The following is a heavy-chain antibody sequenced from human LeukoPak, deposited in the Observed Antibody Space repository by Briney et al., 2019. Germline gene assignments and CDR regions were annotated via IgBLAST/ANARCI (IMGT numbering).Heavy chain of an antibody. CDR2: ISAYNGNT. D-gene: IGHD4-17*01. Sequence: ASVKVSCKASGYTLTSYGISWVRQAPGQGLEWMGWISAYNGNTNYAQKLQGRVTMTTDTSTSTAYMELRSLRSDDTAVYCCAGGDYLFESAFDIWGQGTMVTVSS. J-gene: IGHJ3*02. CDR1: GYTLTSYG. V-gene: IGHV1-18*04. CDR3: AGGDYLFESAFDI.